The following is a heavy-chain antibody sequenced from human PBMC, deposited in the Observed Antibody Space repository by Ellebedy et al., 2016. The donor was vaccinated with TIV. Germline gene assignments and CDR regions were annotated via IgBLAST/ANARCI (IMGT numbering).Heavy chain of an antibody. CDR3: VRERGMVSIRDGFDI. Sequence: PGGSLRLSCAASGFSFSDYGMNRVRQAPGRGLEWVSVISKSGDSTYFADSVRGRFTISRDNSKNTLYLQMNNLRAEDTAVYYCVRERGMVSIRDGFDIWGQGTMVTVS. V-gene: IGHV3-23*01. CDR1: GFSFSDYG. CDR2: ISKSGDST. D-gene: IGHD5-24*01. J-gene: IGHJ3*02.